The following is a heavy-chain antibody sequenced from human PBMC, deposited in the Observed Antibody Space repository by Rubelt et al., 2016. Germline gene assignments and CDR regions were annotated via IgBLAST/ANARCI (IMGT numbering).Heavy chain of an antibody. CDR2: IDPSDAYI. J-gene: IGHJ4*02. CDR3: GRGNSWYPL. D-gene: IGHD6-13*01. CDR1: GYSFTTYW. Sequence: EVQLVQSGAEVKKPGESLKISCKGSGYSFTTYWISWVRQTPGKGLEWMGRIDPSDAYINYSPSFQGHVTISADKSISTAYLQWSSLKASDTAMYYCGRGNSWYPLWGQGTLVTVSS. V-gene: IGHV5-10-1*01.